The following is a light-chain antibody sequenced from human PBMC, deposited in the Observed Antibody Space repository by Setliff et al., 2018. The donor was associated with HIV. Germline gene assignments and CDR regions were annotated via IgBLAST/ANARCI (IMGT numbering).Light chain of an antibody. CDR1: SSDVGGYNH. CDR3: SSYTSSSTVV. V-gene: IGLV2-14*01. Sequence: QSALTQPASVSGSPGQSITISCTGTSSDVGGYNHVSWYQQHPGKAPKLMIFDVTNRPSGVSNRFSGSKSGNTASLTISGLQAEDEADYYCSSYTSSSTVVFGGGTK. J-gene: IGLJ2*01. CDR2: DVT.